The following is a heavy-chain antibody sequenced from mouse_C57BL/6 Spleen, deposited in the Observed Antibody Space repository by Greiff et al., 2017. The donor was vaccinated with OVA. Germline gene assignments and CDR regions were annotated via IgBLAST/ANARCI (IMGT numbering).Heavy chain of an antibody. J-gene: IGHJ3*01. CDR3: AREPPFAY. CDR1: GYSFTGYY. Sequence: EVQLQQSGPELVKPGASVKISCKASGYSFTGYYMNWVKQSPEKSLEWIGEINPSTGGTTYNQKFKAKATLTVDKSSSTAYMQLKSLTSEDSAVYYCAREPPFAYWGQGTLVTVSA. V-gene: IGHV1-42*01. CDR2: INPSTGGT.